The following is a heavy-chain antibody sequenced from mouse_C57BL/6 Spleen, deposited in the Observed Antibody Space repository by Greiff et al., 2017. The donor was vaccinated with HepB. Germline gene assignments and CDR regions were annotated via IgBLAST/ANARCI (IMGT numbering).Heavy chain of an antibody. Sequence: EVQLQQSGAELVRPGASVKLSCTASGFNIKDDYMHWVKQRPEQGLEWIGWIDPENGDTEYASKFQGKATITADTSSNTAYLQLSSLTSEDTAVYYCTTYPTETPFPYWGQGTLVTVSA. CDR3: TTYPTETPFPY. V-gene: IGHV14-4*01. J-gene: IGHJ3*01. CDR2: IDPENGDT. CDR1: GFNIKDDY.